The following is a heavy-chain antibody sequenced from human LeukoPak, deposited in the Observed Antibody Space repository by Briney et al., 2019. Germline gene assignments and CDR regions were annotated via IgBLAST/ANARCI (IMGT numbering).Heavy chain of an antibody. CDR3: ARQRWDDSGSYFDY. J-gene: IGHJ4*02. CDR1: GFTFSSYG. Sequence: PGRSLRLSCAASGFTFSSYGMHWVRRAPGKGLEWVAVIWYDGSNKYYADSVKGRFTISRDNSKNTLYLQVNSLRAEDTAVYYCARQRWDDSGSYFDYWGQGTLVTVSS. V-gene: IGHV3-33*01. D-gene: IGHD1-26*01. CDR2: IWYDGSNK.